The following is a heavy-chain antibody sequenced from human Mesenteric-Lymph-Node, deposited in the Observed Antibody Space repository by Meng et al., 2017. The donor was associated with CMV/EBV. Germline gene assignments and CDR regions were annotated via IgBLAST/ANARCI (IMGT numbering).Heavy chain of an antibody. Sequence: GGSLRLSCAASGFTFSSYSMNWVRQAPGKGLEWVSSISSSSSYIYYADSVKGRFTISRDNAKNSLYLQMNSLRAEDTAVYYCARADNYYDSSGVDWGQGTLVTVSS. CDR1: GFTFSSYS. D-gene: IGHD3-22*01. V-gene: IGHV3-21*01. CDR3: ARADNYYDSSGVD. CDR2: ISSSSSYI. J-gene: IGHJ4*02.